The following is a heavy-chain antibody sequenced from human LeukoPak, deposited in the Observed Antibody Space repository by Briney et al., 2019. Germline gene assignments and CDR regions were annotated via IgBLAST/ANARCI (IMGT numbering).Heavy chain of an antibody. D-gene: IGHD1-26*01. Sequence: GGSLRLSCAASGFTFSSYGMHWVRQAPGKGLEWVAVISYDGSNKYYADSVKGRFTISRDNSKNTLYLQMNSLRPEDTAVYYCASWAWGYNGKTAFDFWGQGTVVTVSS. J-gene: IGHJ3*01. CDR1: GFTFSSYG. CDR3: ASWAWGYNGKTAFDF. V-gene: IGHV3-30*03. CDR2: ISYDGSNK.